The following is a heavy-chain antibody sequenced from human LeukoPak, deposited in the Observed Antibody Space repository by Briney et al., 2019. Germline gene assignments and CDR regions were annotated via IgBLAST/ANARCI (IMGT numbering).Heavy chain of an antibody. CDR1: GFSFSTYW. J-gene: IGHJ3*01. D-gene: IGHD3-22*01. CDR2: IKEDGSEE. Sequence: GGSLRLSCAASGFSFSTYWMSWVRQAPGKGLEGVANIKEDGSEEDYVDSVKGRFSISRDSAKNSLYLQMNTLRAEDTALYYCARDWLAGNPYHAFDLWGKGTMVTVSS. V-gene: IGHV3-7*01. CDR3: ARDWLAGNPYHAFDL.